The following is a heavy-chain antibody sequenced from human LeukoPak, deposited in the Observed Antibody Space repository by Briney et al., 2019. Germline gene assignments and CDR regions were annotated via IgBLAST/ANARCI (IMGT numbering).Heavy chain of an antibody. D-gene: IGHD4-23*01. CDR3: AKSRATVVTPLWFDP. V-gene: IGHV3-23*01. Sequence: GGSLRLSCAASGFTFSSYWMSWVRQAPGKGLEWVSAISGSGGSAYYADSVKGRFTISRDNSKNTLYLQMNSLRAEDTAVYYCAKSRATVVTPLWFDPWGQGTLVTVSS. CDR1: GFTFSSYW. CDR2: ISGSGGSA. J-gene: IGHJ5*02.